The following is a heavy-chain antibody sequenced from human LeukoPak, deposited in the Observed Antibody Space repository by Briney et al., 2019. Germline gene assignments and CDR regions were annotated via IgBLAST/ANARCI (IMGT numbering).Heavy chain of an antibody. D-gene: IGHD6-19*01. CDR1: GFTFSSYE. CDR2: ISSSGSTI. J-gene: IGHJ3*02. Sequence: TGGSLRLSCAASGFTFSSYEMNWVRQAPGKGLEWVSYISSSGSTIYYADSVKGRFTISRDNAKNSLYLQINSLRAEDTAVYYCARDLDIAVAGMSDAFDIWGQGTMVTVSS. CDR3: ARDLDIAVAGMSDAFDI. V-gene: IGHV3-48*03.